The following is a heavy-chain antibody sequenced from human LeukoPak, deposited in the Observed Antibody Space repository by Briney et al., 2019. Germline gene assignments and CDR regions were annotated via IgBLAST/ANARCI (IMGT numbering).Heavy chain of an antibody. CDR2: ISAYNGNT. CDR1: GYTFISYG. D-gene: IGHD3-10*01. Sequence: ASVKVSCKASGYTFISYGISWVRQAPGQGLEWMGWISAYNGNTNYAQKLQGRVTMTTDTSTSTAYMELRSLRSDDTAVYYCARVAMVRGVIMDWFDPWGLGTLVTVSS. J-gene: IGHJ5*02. CDR3: ARVAMVRGVIMDWFDP. V-gene: IGHV1-18*04.